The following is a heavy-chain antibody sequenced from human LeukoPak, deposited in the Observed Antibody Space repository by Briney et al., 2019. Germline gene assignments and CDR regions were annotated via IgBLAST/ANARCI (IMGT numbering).Heavy chain of an antibody. CDR1: GGSISSSYYY. CDR2: IYYSGST. CDR3: ARSMSLVYYYYGMDV. V-gene: IGHV4-39*07. D-gene: IGHD1-26*01. Sequence: PSETLSLTCTVSGGSISSSYYYWGWIRQPPGKGLEWIGSIYYSGSTYYNPSLKSRVTISVDTSKNQFSLKLSSVTAADTAVYYCARSMSLVYYYYGMDVWGQGTTVTVSS. J-gene: IGHJ6*02.